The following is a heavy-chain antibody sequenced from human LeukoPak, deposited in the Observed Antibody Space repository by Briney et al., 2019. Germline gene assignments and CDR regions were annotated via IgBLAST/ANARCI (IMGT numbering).Heavy chain of an antibody. J-gene: IGHJ5*02. D-gene: IGHD6-6*01. Sequence: RSLRLSCAASGFTFSSYGMHWVRQAPGKGLEWVALIWYDGSNKYYADSVKGRFTISRDNSKNTLYLQMNSLRAEDTAVYYCARDGPKTDIAARPCWFDPWGLGTLVTVSS. CDR3: ARDGPKTDIAARPCWFDP. V-gene: IGHV3-33*01. CDR1: GFTFSSYG. CDR2: IWYDGSNK.